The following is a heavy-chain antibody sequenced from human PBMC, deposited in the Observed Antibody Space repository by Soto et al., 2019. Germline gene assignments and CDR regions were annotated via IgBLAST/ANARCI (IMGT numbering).Heavy chain of an antibody. CDR1: GFTVSSNY. CDR3: ARGWWSHLDY. V-gene: IGHV3-66*01. J-gene: IGHJ4*02. CDR2: IYSGVST. D-gene: IGHD2-15*01. Sequence: EVQLVESGGGLVQPGGSLRLSCAASGFTVSSNYMHWVRQAPGKGLEWVAVIYSGVSTYYADSVKGRFTISRDNSKNTLYLQMNTLRADDTAVDYCARGWWSHLDYWGQGTLVTVSS.